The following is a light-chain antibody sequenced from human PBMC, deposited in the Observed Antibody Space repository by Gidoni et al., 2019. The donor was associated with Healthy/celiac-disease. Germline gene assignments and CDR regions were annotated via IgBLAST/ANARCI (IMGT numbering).Light chain of an antibody. CDR3: QQYGSSSYT. J-gene: IGKJ2*01. V-gene: IGKV3-20*01. Sequence: IVLTQSPGTLSLSPGERATLSCRASQSVSSSYLAWYQQKPGQAPRLLIYGASSRATGIPDRFSGGESGTDFTLTISRLEPEDFAVYYCQQYGSSSYTFGQGTKLEIK. CDR1: QSVSSSY. CDR2: GAS.